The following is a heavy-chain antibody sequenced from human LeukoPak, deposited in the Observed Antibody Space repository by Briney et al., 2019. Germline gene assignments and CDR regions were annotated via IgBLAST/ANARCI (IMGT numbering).Heavy chain of an antibody. J-gene: IGHJ4*02. D-gene: IGHD3-22*01. CDR1: GFTFSDYY. Sequence: GGSLRLSCAASGFTFSDYYMSWIRQAPGKGLEWVSYISSSGSTIYYADSVKGRFTISRDNAKNSLYLRMNSLRAEDTAVYYCARARYDSSGYYYLNYWGQGTLVTVSS. V-gene: IGHV3-11*01. CDR2: ISSSGSTI. CDR3: ARARYDSSGYYYLNY.